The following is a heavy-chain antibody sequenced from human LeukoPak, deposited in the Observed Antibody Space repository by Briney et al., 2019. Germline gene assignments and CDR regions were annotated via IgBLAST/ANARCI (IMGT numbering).Heavy chain of an antibody. J-gene: IGHJ5*02. CDR3: ARGQGA. CDR2: IYIGGGT. CDR1: GFTVNNNY. V-gene: IGHV3-53*01. Sequence: GGSLRLSCAASGFTVNNNYMSWVRQAPGKRLEWVSVIYIGGGTYYAASVKGRFTISRDNSKNTLFLQMNSLRADDTAMYYCARGQGAWGQGTLVTVSS.